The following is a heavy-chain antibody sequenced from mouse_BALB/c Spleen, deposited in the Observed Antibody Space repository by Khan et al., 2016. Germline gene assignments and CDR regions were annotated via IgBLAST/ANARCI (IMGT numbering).Heavy chain of an antibody. V-gene: IGHV3-2*02. J-gene: IGHJ1*01. CDR3: ARFYYGRSYWYFDG. D-gene: IGHD1-1*01. CDR1: GFSITSDYA. CDR2: ISYSGST. Sequence: EVQLQESGPGLVKPSQSLSLTCTVTGFSITSDYAWNWIRQFPGNQLEWMGYISYSGSTSYNPSLKSRISITRDTSKNQFFLQLNSVTTEDTATYYCARFYYGRSYWYFDGWGAGTTVTVSS.